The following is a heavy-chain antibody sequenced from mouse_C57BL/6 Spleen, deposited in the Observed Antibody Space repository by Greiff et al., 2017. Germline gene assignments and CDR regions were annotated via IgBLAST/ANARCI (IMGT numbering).Heavy chain of an antibody. D-gene: IGHD2-4*01. CDR3: ARRETYDYDGFAY. CDR2: ISYDGSN. CDR1: GYSITSGYY. V-gene: IGHV3-6*01. Sequence: ESGPGLVKPSQSLSLTCSVTGYSITSGYYWNWIRQFPGNKLEWMGYISYDGSNNYNPSLKNRISITLDTSKNQFFLKLNSVTTEDTATYYCARRETYDYDGFAYWGQGTLVTVSA. J-gene: IGHJ3*01.